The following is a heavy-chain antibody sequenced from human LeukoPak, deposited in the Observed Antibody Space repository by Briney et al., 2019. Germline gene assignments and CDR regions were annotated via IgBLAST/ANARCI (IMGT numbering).Heavy chain of an antibody. CDR2: INHSGST. CDR1: GGSFSGYY. Sequence: SETLSLTCAVYGGSFSGYYWSWIRQPPGKGLEWIGEINHSGSTNYDPSLKSRVTISVDTSKNQFSLKLSSVTAADTAVYCCARALVPKLSFDPWGQGTLVTVSS. D-gene: IGHD2-15*01. V-gene: IGHV4-34*01. J-gene: IGHJ5*02. CDR3: ARALVPKLSFDP.